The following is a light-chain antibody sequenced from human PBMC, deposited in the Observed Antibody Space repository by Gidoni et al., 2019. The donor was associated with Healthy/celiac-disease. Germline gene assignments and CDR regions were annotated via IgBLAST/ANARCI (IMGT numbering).Light chain of an antibody. J-gene: IGKJ4*02. Sequence: DIQMTQSPSSLSASVGDRVTITCRASQSISSYLNWYQQKPGKAPKLLIYAASSLQSGVPSRFSGSGSGTDFTLTISSLQPEDVATYYCQQSYTPTTFGGGTKVEIK. CDR2: AAS. V-gene: IGKV1-39*01. CDR1: QSISSY. CDR3: QQSYTPTT.